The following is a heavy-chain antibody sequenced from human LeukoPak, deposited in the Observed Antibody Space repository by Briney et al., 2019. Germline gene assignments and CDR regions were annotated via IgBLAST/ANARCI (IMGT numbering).Heavy chain of an antibody. V-gene: IGHV2-5*01. CDR3: AHSPSTAQNWFDT. J-gene: IGHJ5*02. D-gene: IGHD2-21*02. Sequence: SGPTLVNPTQTLTLTCTFSGFSLSDSGVGVGWFLQPPGKVLEWLALIYWNDDTRYSPSLQSRLIITKDTSKNQVLLTMTNVDPVDTATYYCAHSPSTAQNWFDTWGQGTLVTVSS. CDR2: IYWNDDT. CDR1: GFSLSDSGVG.